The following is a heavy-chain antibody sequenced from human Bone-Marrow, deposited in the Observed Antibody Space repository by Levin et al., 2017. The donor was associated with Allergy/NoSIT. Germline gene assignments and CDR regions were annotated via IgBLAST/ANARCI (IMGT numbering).Heavy chain of an antibody. CDR2: IYYSGSI. CDR1: GGSISARPYY. CDR3: ARTSQELILGPFAP. Sequence: ESLKISCTVSGGSISARPYYWGWIRQPPGKGLEWIGNIYYSGSIFYNPSLKSRVTISLDTSKNVFSLELTSVTAADTAIYFCARTSQELILGPFAPWGQGTLVTVSS. J-gene: IGHJ5*02. V-gene: IGHV4-39*07. D-gene: IGHD6-13*01.